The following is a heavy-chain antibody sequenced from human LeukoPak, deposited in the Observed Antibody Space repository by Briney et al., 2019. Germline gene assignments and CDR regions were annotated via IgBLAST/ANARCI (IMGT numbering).Heavy chain of an antibody. V-gene: IGHV1-2*06. CDR1: GYTFTGYY. CDR2: INPNSGGT. J-gene: IGHJ2*01. D-gene: IGHD3-3*01. CDR3: ARVQYYDFWSGYPKGWYFDL. Sequence: GASVKVSCKASGYTFTGYYMHWVRQAPGQGLEWMGRINPNSGGTNYAQKFQGRVTMTRDTSISTAYMELSRLRSDDTAVYYCARVQYYDFWSGYPKGWYFDLWGRGTLVTVSS.